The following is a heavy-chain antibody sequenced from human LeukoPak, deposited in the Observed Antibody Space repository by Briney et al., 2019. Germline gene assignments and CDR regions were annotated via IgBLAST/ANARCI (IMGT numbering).Heavy chain of an antibody. D-gene: IGHD2-8*02. V-gene: IGHV3-7*01. Sequence: GGSLRLSCAASGFTFGNFWMSWVRQAPGRGLQWVASMKGDASLIYYVDSVKGRFTISRDNARNSLYLQMNSLRVEDTAVYFCARLFGGVTTFDYWGRGALVTVSS. CDR3: ARLFGGVTTFDY. CDR2: MKGDASLI. CDR1: GFTFGNFW. J-gene: IGHJ4*02.